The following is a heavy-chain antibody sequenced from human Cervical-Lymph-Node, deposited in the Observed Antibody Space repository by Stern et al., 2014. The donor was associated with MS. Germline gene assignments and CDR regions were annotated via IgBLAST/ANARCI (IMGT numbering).Heavy chain of an antibody. CDR3: ARGWVAARFDP. D-gene: IGHD6-13*01. CDR2: IDHSGGP. CDR1: GESFSSYS. Sequence: QVQLQQWGAGLLKPSETLSLTCMSYGESFSSYSWNWIRQPPGKGLEWIGEIDHSGGPNYNPSLESRVTISIDTSKNQFSLKMSAVTAADTAVYFCARGWVAARFDPWGQGNLVTVSS. J-gene: IGHJ5*02. V-gene: IGHV4-34*01.